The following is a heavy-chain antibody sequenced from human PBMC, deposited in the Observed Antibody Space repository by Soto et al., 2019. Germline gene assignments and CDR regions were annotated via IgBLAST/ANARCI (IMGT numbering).Heavy chain of an antibody. D-gene: IGHD3-3*01. J-gene: IGHJ6*03. CDR1: GFTFGDYA. V-gene: IGHV3-49*03. CDR3: TRLPADVITIGGVVPSEGYYYMVV. CDR2: IRSNADGGTA. Sequence: GGSLRLSCTASGFTFGDYAMSWFRQAPGKGVEWVGFIRSNADGGTAEYAASVKGRFTISRDDAKGIAYLQMNSLKTEDTALYNCTRLPADVITIGGVVPSEGYYYMVVEGKGTTFT.